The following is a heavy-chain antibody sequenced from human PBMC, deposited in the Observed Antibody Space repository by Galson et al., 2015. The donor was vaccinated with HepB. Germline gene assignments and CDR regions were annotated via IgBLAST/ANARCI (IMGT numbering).Heavy chain of an antibody. Sequence: QVQLQESGPGLVKPSETLSLTCTVSGGSISSSSYYWGWIRQPPGKGLEWIGSIYYSGSTYYNPSLKSRVTISVDTSKNQFSLKLSSVTAADTAVYYCARTASGYYEGYYYYYMDVWGKGTTVTVSS. CDR3: ARTASGYYEGYYYYYMDV. J-gene: IGHJ6*03. CDR2: IYYSGST. V-gene: IGHV4-39*07. D-gene: IGHD3-22*01. CDR1: GGSISSSSYY.